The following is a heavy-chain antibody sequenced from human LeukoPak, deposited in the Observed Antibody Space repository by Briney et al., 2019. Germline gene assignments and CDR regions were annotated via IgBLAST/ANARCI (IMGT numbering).Heavy chain of an antibody. CDR1: GGSFTKHQ. Sequence: SETLSLTCAVYGGSFTKHQWSWIRQPPGKGLEWIGAINDGGSTNYNPSLKSRVTISVDTSKNQFSLKLSSVTAADTAVYYCARDCSGGSCYGNAFDIWGQGTMVTVSS. D-gene: IGHD2-15*01. CDR2: INDGGST. J-gene: IGHJ3*02. CDR3: ARDCSGGSCYGNAFDI. V-gene: IGHV4-34*01.